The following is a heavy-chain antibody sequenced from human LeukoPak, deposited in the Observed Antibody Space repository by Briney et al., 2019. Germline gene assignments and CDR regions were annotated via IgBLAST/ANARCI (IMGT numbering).Heavy chain of an antibody. CDR3: AREARDIVGARHFDY. V-gene: IGHV3-7*03. Sequence: GGSLRLSCTASGFTFSNFWMGWVRQAPGKGLEWVANIKQDETEKFYLGSVKGRFTISRDNAKNSLHLQMNSLKTEDTAVYYCAREARDIVGARHFDYWGQGTLVTVSS. J-gene: IGHJ4*02. CDR1: GFTFSNFW. D-gene: IGHD1-26*01. CDR2: IKQDETEK.